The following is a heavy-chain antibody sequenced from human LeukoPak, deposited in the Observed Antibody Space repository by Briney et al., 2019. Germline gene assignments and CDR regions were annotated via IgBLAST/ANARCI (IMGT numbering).Heavy chain of an antibody. D-gene: IGHD2-2*01. Sequence: GAPVKVCCKASGYTFTGYYMHWVRQAPGQGLEWMGWINPNSGGTNYAQKFQGRVTMTRDTSISTAYMELSRLRSDDTAVYYCAREPPIFCSSTSCYAGYFDYWGQGTLVTVSS. CDR3: AREPPIFCSSTSCYAGYFDY. CDR2: INPNSGGT. J-gene: IGHJ4*02. V-gene: IGHV1-2*02. CDR1: GYTFTGYY.